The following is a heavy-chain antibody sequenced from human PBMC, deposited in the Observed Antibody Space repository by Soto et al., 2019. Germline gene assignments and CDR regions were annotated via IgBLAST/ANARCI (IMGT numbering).Heavy chain of an antibody. CDR3: AKDALDSGYYCVIWDYFGC. D-gene: IGHD5-12*01. J-gene: IGHJ4*02. Sequence: PGGSLRLACAASGFTFSRYAMSWVRQAPGKGLEWVSAISGSGGSTYYADSVKGRFTISRDNSKNTLYLQMNSLRAEDTSGYYCAKDALDSGYYCVIWDYFGCWGQGTLVTVSS. V-gene: IGHV3-23*01. CDR1: GFTFSRYA. CDR2: ISGSGGST.